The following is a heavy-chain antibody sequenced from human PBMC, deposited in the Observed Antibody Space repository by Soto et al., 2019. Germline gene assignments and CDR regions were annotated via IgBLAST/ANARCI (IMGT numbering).Heavy chain of an antibody. CDR2: ISYDGSNK. CDR1: GFTFSSYA. Sequence: GGSLRLSCAASGFTFSSYAMHWVRQAPGKGLEWVAVISYDGSNKYYADSVKGRFTISRDNSKNTLYLQMNSLRAEDTAVYYCARDELHSSGWLNFDYWGQGTLVTVSS. CDR3: ARDELHSSGWLNFDY. J-gene: IGHJ4*02. V-gene: IGHV3-30-3*01. D-gene: IGHD6-19*01.